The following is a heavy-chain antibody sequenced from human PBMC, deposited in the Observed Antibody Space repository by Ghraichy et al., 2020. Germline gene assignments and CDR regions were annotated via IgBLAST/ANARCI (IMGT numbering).Heavy chain of an antibody. CDR3: AGSFAVLRYFHL. J-gene: IGHJ2*01. Sequence: TLSLTCTVSGGSISSSNYYWGWIRQPPGKGLEWVGSMHHSGSTYYNPSLNSRLSMSADTSRNQFTLKLSSVTAADTAVYYCAGSFAVLRYFHLWGRGTLVTVSS. CDR2: MHHSGST. CDR1: GGSISSSNYY. V-gene: IGHV4-39*01. D-gene: IGHD4-23*01.